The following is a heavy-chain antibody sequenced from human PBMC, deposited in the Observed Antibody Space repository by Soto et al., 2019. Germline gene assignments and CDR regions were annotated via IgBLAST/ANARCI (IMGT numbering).Heavy chain of an antibody. D-gene: IGHD3-22*01. CDR2: IYYSGST. V-gene: IGHV4-39*01. CDR1: SGSISSGSYY. Sequence: PSETLSLTCTVSSGSISSGSYYWAWIRQPPGKGLEWIGNIYYSGSTNYNPSLESRVTISVDTSKNQFSLKLSSVTAADTAVYYCARQTDSYYTFDAFDIWGQGTMVTV. J-gene: IGHJ3*02. CDR3: ARQTDSYYTFDAFDI.